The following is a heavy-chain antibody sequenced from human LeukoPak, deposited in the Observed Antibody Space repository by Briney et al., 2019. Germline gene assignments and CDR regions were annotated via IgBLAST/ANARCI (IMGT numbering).Heavy chain of an antibody. D-gene: IGHD4-17*01. V-gene: IGHV1-69*05. CDR2: IMPLFGTA. CDR1: GGTFNNSA. Sequence: ASVKVSCKTSGGTFNNSAISWVRQAPGQGLEWLGGIMPLFGTAGYAQKFQGRVTITKDESTRTVYLELTSLTSDDTAVYYCARDVHGDYGSGWFDPWGQGTLVAVSS. CDR3: ARDVHGDYGSGWFDP. J-gene: IGHJ5*02.